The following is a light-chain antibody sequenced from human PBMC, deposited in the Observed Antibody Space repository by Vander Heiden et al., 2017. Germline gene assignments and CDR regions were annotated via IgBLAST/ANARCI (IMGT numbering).Light chain of an antibody. CDR1: RSNIGSNT. CDR2: TNN. V-gene: IGLV1-44*01. J-gene: IGLJ3*02. CDR3: ATWDDSLNGWV. Sequence: QAVLTQPASASGTPGQRVTIPCSGSRSNIGSNTVTWFQHVQGSAPKLLIHTNNQRPSGVPDRFSSSKSGTSASLAISGLQSEDEADYYCATWDDSLNGWVFGGGAKLTVL.